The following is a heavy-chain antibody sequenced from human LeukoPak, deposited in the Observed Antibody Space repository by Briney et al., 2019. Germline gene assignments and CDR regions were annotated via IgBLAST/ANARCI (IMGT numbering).Heavy chain of an antibody. Sequence: SETLSLTCTVSGGSISSYYWSWIRQPPGKGLEWIGYIYYSGSTDYNPSLKSRVTISVDTSKNQFSLKLSSVTAADTAVYYCARETTGYSSSWYLYYYYMDVWGKGTTVTISS. D-gene: IGHD6-13*01. CDR1: GGSISSYY. J-gene: IGHJ6*03. CDR2: IYYSGST. V-gene: IGHV4-59*12. CDR3: ARETTGYSSSWYLYYYYMDV.